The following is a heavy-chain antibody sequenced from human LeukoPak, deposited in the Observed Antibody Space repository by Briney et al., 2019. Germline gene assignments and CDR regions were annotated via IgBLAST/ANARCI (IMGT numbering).Heavy chain of an antibody. Sequence: PGGSLRLSCAASGFTFSSYAMSWVRQAPGKGLEWVSAISGSGGSTYYADSVKGRFTISRDNSKNTLYLQMNSLRAEDTAVYYCAKFPTEIVVVPAPPLYFDYWGQGTLVTVSS. V-gene: IGHV3-23*01. D-gene: IGHD2-2*01. CDR2: ISGSGGST. CDR3: AKFPTEIVVVPAPPLYFDY. CDR1: GFTFSSYA. J-gene: IGHJ4*02.